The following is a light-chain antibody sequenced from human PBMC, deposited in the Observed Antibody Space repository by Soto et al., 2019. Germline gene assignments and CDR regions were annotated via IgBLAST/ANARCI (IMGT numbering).Light chain of an antibody. CDR3: QQYNNWPPIT. CDR1: QSVSSNY. V-gene: IGKV3-20*01. Sequence: EIVMTQSPVTLSVSPGERVTLSCRASQSVSSNYLAWYQQKRGQAPRLLIYGASSRATDIPDRFSGSGSGTDFTLTISRLDPEDFAVYYCQQYNNWPPITFGQGTRLEIK. CDR2: GAS. J-gene: IGKJ5*01.